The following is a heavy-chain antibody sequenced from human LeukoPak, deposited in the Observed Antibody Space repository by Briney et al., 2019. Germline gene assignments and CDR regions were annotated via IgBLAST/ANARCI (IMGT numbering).Heavy chain of an antibody. CDR3: ARMVARGVWVLDY. CDR2: INRDGSET. J-gene: IGHJ4*02. CDR1: GFTFSSYW. V-gene: IGHV3-74*01. Sequence: GGSLRLSCAASGFTFSSYWMHWARQAPGKGLVWVSNINRDGSETRYADSVKGRFTISRDNSKNTLYLQMNSLRGEDSAVYYCARMVARGVWVLDYWGQGTLVTVSS. D-gene: IGHD2-8*01.